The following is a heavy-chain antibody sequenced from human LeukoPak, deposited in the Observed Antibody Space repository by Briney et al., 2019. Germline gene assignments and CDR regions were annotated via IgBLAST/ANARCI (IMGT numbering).Heavy chain of an antibody. CDR3: ARDLLLDYYDSSGLDY. CDR1: GYTFTSYA. J-gene: IGHJ4*02. D-gene: IGHD3-22*01. CDR2: INAGNGNT. V-gene: IGHV1-3*01. Sequence: ASVKVSCKASGYTFTSYAMHWVRQAPGQRLEWMGWINAGNGNTKYSQKFQGRVTITRDTSASTAYMELSSLRSDDTAVYYCARDLLLDYYDSSGLDYWGQGTLVTVSS.